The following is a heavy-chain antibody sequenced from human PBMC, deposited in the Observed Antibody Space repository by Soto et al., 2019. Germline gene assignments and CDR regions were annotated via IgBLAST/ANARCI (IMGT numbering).Heavy chain of an antibody. CDR3: AKVSEWLSEYYYYGMDV. CDR1: GFTFSSYG. CDR2: ISYDGSNK. V-gene: IGHV3-30*18. J-gene: IGHJ6*02. D-gene: IGHD3-3*01. Sequence: GGSLRLSCAASGFTFSSYGMHWVRQAPGKGLEWVAVISYDGSNKYYADSVKGRFTISRDNSKNTLYLQMNSLRAEDTAVYYCAKVSEWLSEYYYYGMDVWGQGTTVTVSS.